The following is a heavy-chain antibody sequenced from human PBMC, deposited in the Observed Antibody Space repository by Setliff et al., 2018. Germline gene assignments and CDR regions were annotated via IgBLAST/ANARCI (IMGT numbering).Heavy chain of an antibody. CDR1: GFSISSGYY. J-gene: IGHJ4*02. CDR3: ARAPRYFDSTGSYFDG. V-gene: IGHV4-38-2*01. D-gene: IGHD3-22*01. CDR2: IHHSGST. Sequence: SETLSLTCAVSGFSISSGYYWGWIRQPPGKGLEWIVNIHHSGSTYYNPSLKSRVTMSIDKSKNEFSLKMSSVTAADTAVYYCARAPRYFDSTGSYFDGWGQGTLVTVSS.